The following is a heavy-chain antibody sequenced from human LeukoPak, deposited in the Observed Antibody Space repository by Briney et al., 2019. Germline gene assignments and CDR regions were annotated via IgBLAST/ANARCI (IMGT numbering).Heavy chain of an antibody. V-gene: IGHV3-30*04. CDR3: ATPWLSEYLSGKVLTY. CDR1: GFTFSSYA. CDR2: ISYDGSNK. Sequence: GGSLRLSCAASGFTFSSYAMHWVRQAPGKGLEWVAVISYDGSNKYYADSVKGRFTISRDNSKNTLYLQMNSLRAEDTAVYYCATPWLSEYLSGKVLTYWGQGTLVTVSS. J-gene: IGHJ4*02. D-gene: IGHD3-22*01.